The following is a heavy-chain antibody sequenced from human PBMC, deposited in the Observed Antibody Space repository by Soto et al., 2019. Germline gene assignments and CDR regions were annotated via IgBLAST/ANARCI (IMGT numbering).Heavy chain of an antibody. D-gene: IGHD2-2*01. CDR3: AREEDIVVVPAAIGGNWFDP. CDR2: TYFRSKWYN. V-gene: IGHV6-1*01. Sequence: SQSLSLTCAISGDSVSSNTASWNWIRQSPSRGLEWLGRTYFRSKWYNDYAVSVKSRITINPDTSKNQFSLQLNSVTPEDTAVYYCAREEDIVVVPAAIGGNWFDPWGQGTLVTVSS. J-gene: IGHJ5*02. CDR1: GDSVSSNTAS.